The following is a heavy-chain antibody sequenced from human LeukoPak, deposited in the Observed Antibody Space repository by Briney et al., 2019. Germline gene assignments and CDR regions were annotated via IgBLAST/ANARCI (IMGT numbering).Heavy chain of an antibody. CDR1: GFIVSGNY. CDR2: IYSGGST. J-gene: IGHJ6*04. Sequence: PGESLKISCAASGFIVSGNYMSWVRQAPGKGLEWVSVIYSGGSTYCADSVKGRFTISRDNSKNTLYLQMNSLRVEDTAVYYCSAMVTTVDVWGKGTTVTVSS. CDR3: SAMVTTVDV. D-gene: IGHD5-18*01. V-gene: IGHV3-53*01.